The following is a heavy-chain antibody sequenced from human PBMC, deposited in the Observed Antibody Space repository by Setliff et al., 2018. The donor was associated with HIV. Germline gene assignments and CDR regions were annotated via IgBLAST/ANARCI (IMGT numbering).Heavy chain of an antibody. CDR2: IYYSGST. V-gene: IGHV4-59*08. D-gene: IGHD2-2*01. CDR3: ARIPQLLDYAMDV. Sequence: PSETLSLTCTVSGGSISSHFWSWIRQPPGKGLEWIGSIYYSGSTNYNPSLKSRVTISVDRSKNQFSLNVTSVTAADTAVYYCARIPQLLDYAMDVWGQGTTVTVS. J-gene: IGHJ6*02. CDR1: GGSISSHF.